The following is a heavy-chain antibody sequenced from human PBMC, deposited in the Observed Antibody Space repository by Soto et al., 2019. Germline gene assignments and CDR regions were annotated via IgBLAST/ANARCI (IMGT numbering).Heavy chain of an antibody. CDR2: FDPEDGET. D-gene: IGHD1-20*01. CDR1: GYTLTELS. Sequence: ASVKVSCKVSGYTLTELSMHWVRQAPGKGLEWMGGFDPEDGETIYAQKFQGRVTMTEDTSTDTAYMELSSLRSEDTAVYYCATVNRYNFKPFDYWGQVTLVTVSS. V-gene: IGHV1-24*01. J-gene: IGHJ4*02. CDR3: ATVNRYNFKPFDY.